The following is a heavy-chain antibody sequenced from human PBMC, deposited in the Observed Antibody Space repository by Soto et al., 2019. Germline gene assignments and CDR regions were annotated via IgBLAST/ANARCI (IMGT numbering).Heavy chain of an antibody. V-gene: IGHV4-39*01. D-gene: IGHD2-15*01. CDR2: ISYSGST. Sequence: PQLQEAGPGLAKPSETPSLTCTVSGGSINSRCFLLGWSRQSPGKGLEWIGRISYSGSTYYNPSLKSRVTISVDTSKNQFSLKLSSVAAADSAVYSCATPSQLVAFDIWGQGTVVTVSS. J-gene: IGHJ3*02. CDR1: GGSINSRCFL. CDR3: ATPSQLVAFDI.